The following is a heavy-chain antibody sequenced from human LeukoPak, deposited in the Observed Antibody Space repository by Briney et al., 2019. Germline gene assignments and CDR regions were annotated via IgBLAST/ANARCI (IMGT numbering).Heavy chain of an antibody. CDR3: ARSMIVVAPPSG. Sequence: GGSLRLSRAASGFTFSSYAMHWVRQAPGKGLEWVAVISYDGSNKYYADSVKGRFTISRDNSKNTLYLQMNSLRAEDTAVYYCARSMIVVAPPSGWGQGTLVTVSS. V-gene: IGHV3-30-3*01. CDR2: ISYDGSNK. CDR1: GFTFSSYA. D-gene: IGHD3-22*01. J-gene: IGHJ4*02.